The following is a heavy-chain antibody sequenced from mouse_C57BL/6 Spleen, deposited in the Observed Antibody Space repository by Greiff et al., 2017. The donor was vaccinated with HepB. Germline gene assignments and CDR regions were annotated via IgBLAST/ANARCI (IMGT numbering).Heavy chain of an antibody. V-gene: IGHV3-6*01. CDR1: GYSITSGYY. J-gene: IGHJ2*01. CDR3: AREEDYYGSSFDY. D-gene: IGHD1-1*01. CDR2: ISYDGSN. Sequence: EVKLVESGPGLVKPSQSLSLTCSVTGYSITSGYYWNWIRQFPGNKLEWMGYISYDGSNNYNPSLKNRISITRDTSKNQFFLKLNSVTTEDTATYYCAREEDYYGSSFDYWGQGTTLTVSS.